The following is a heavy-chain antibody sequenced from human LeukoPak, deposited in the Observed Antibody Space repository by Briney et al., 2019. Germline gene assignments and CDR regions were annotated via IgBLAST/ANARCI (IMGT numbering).Heavy chain of an antibody. D-gene: IGHD3-22*01. V-gene: IGHV3-30*18. CDR2: DGSNK. CDR1: GFTFSSYA. Sequence: GGSLRLSCAASGFTFSSYAMHWVRQAPGKGLEWVAVDGSNKYYADSVKGRFTISRDNSKNTLYLQVNSLRAEDTAVYYCAKDAGYDSSGHYQYWGQGTQVTVSS. J-gene: IGHJ4*02. CDR3: AKDAGYDSSGHYQY.